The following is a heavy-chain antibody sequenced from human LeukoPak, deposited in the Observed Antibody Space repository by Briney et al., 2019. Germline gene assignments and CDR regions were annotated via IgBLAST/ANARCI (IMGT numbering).Heavy chain of an antibody. CDR2: ISPYNGHT. CDR1: DYIFSNYG. J-gene: IGHJ4*02. V-gene: IGHV1-18*01. D-gene: IGHD5-12*01. CDR3: AREWLRFFDL. Sequence: ASVKVSCKASDYIFSNYGITWVRQAPGQGLEWMGWISPYNGHTNHAQKFQGRVTLTTDTPTSTGYLELRSLRSDDTAVYYCAREWLRFFDLWGQGTPVTVSS.